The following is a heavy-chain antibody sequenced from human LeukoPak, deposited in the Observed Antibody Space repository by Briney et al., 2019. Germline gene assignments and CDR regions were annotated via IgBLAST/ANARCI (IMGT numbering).Heavy chain of an antibody. V-gene: IGHV7-4-1*02. CDR3: ARDRYYYGSSGYYRHFDY. J-gene: IGHJ4*02. Sequence: ASVTVSCKASGYTFTSYAMNWVRQAPGQGLEWMGWINTNTGNPTYAQGFTGRFVFSLDTSVSTAYLQISSLKAEDTAVYYCARDRYYYGSSGYYRHFDYWGQGTLVTVSS. D-gene: IGHD3-22*01. CDR1: GYTFTSYA. CDR2: INTNTGNP.